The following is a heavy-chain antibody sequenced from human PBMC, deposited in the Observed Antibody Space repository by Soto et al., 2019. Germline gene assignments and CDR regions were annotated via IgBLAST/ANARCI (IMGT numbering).Heavy chain of an antibody. J-gene: IGHJ6*02. V-gene: IGHV3-74*01. Sequence: PGGSLRLSCAASGFTFSSYWMHWVRQAPGKGLVWVSCINSDGSSTSYADSVKGRFTIYRDNAKNTLYVQMNSLRAEDTAVYYCASDYYYYYGMDVWGQGTTVTVSS. CDR1: GFTFSSYW. CDR3: ASDYYYYYGMDV. CDR2: INSDGSST.